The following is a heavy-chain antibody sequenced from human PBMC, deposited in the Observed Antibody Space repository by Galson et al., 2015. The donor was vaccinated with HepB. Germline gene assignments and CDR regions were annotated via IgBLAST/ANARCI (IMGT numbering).Heavy chain of an antibody. CDR2: ITSHGGST. D-gene: IGHD2-2*01. J-gene: IGHJ3*02. Sequence: SLRLSCAGSGFGFSSYIMNWVRQAPGKGLECVSGITSHGGSTHYADSVKGRFTISRDNSKNTLFLQMSSLRPEDTAVYYCAGYCSSPSFPDAFDIWGPGTMVT. CDR1: GFGFSSYI. V-gene: IGHV3-64D*06. CDR3: AGYCSSPSFPDAFDI.